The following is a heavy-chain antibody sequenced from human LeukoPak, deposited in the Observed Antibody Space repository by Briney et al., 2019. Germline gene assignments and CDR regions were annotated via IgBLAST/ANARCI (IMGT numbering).Heavy chain of an antibody. CDR2: TRNKANSYIT. Sequence: PGGSLRLSCADSGFTFSDHLLDWVRQAPGKGLEWVGLTRNKANSYITEYAASVKGRFTISRDDSKNSLYLQMSSLKTDDTAMYYCASIRGTFGYWGRGTLVTVSS. D-gene: IGHD1-26*01. V-gene: IGHV3-72*01. CDR3: ASIRGTFGY. J-gene: IGHJ4*02. CDR1: GFTFSDHL.